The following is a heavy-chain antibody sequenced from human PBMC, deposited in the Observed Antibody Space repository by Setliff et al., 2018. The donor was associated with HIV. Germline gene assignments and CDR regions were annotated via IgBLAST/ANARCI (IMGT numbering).Heavy chain of an antibody. D-gene: IGHD6-13*01. CDR1: TESLTRYD. V-gene: IGHV4-34*01. CDR2: IDDSGSI. Sequence: PSETLSLTCAVYTESLTRYDWAWIRQSPEKGLEWIGEIDDSGSIIYNPSLQSRVTMSLDTSKNQFSLKVTSVTAADTAVYYCVTSSSWSSRLNFWGQGMLVTVSS. CDR3: VTSSSWSSRLNF. J-gene: IGHJ4*02.